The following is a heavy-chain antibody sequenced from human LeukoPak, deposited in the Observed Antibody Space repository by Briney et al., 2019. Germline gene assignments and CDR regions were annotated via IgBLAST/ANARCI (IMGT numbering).Heavy chain of an antibody. CDR1: GFTFRVYT. CDR3: ARDSEQLVSYFDY. D-gene: IGHD6-6*01. CDR2: ISYDGSNK. Sequence: GGSLRLSCAASGFTFRVYTMNWVRQAPGKGLEWVAVISYDGSNKYYADSVKGRFTISRDNSKNTLYLQMNSLRAEDTAVYYCARDSEQLVSYFDYWGQGTLVTVSS. V-gene: IGHV3-30-3*01. J-gene: IGHJ4*02.